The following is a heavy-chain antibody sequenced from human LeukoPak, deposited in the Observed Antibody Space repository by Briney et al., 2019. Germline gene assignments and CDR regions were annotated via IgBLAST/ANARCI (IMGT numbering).Heavy chain of an antibody. J-gene: IGHJ4*01. CDR3: ARAATTGVFYFDF. Sequence: ASLRVSCKASAYTFTAYSIHWVRQAPGQGLEWMGYINPYTGGTDYAQKFQGRVTMASDTSITTAYMDLSRLRSDDTAVYFCARAATTGVFYFDFWGQGTLVTVSS. V-gene: IGHV1-2*02. CDR1: AYTFTAYS. D-gene: IGHD1-1*01. CDR2: INPYTGGT.